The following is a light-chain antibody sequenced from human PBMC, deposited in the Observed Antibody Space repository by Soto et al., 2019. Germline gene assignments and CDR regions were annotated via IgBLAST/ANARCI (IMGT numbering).Light chain of an antibody. V-gene: IGKV3-20*01. CDR1: HSLSRNY. Sequence: EIVLTQSPGTLSLSPGERATLSCRASHSLSRNYLAWYQQKVGQAPRLLIYATSRKPTGIPDRFRGSGSGTDFNLTIARLEPEDFAVYYCQRYGLSPPFSFGPGTKVEIK. CDR2: ATS. J-gene: IGKJ3*01. CDR3: QRYGLSPPFS.